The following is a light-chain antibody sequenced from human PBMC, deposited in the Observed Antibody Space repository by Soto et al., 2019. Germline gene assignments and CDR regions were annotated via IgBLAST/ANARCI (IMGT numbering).Light chain of an antibody. Sequence: QSVLTQPASVSGSPGQSITISCTGTSSDVGAYNYVSWYQQHPGKAPKLMIYDISNRPSRVSDRFSGSKSGNTASLTISGLQDDDEADYYCTSYTSSSTLGVFGTGTKVTVL. CDR2: DIS. J-gene: IGLJ1*01. V-gene: IGLV2-14*01. CDR1: SSDVGAYNY. CDR3: TSYTSSSTLGV.